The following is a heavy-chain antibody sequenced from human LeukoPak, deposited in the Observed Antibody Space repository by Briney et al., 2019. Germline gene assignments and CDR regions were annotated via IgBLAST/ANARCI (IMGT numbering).Heavy chain of an antibody. CDR2: ISSSSSST. D-gene: IGHD1-26*01. V-gene: IGHV3-21*01. CDR3: ARGLGSATDF. Sequence: GGSLRLSCVASGFTFSSYTMSWVRQAPGKGLEWVSAISSSSSSTSYADSVKGRFTIYGDNAKSTLYLQMNSLRAEDTAVYYCARGLGSATDFWGQGTLVTVSS. CDR1: GFTFSSYT. J-gene: IGHJ4*02.